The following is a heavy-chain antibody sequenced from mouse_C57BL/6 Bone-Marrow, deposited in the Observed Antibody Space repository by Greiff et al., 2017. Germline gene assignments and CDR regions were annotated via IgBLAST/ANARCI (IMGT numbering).Heavy chain of an antibody. CDR3: ARALYYDLAWFAY. Sequence: VQLQPSGPELVKPGASVQISCKASGFAFSSSWMNWVKQRPGKGLEWIGRLYPGDGDTNYNGKFKGKATLTADTSSSTAYMQLSSLTSEDSAVYFCARALYYDLAWFAYWGQGTLVTVSA. D-gene: IGHD2-4*01. J-gene: IGHJ3*01. CDR2: LYPGDGDT. CDR1: GFAFSSSW. V-gene: IGHV1-82*01.